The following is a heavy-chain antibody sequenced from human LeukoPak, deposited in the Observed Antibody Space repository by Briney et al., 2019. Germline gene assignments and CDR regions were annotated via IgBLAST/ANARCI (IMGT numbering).Heavy chain of an antibody. CDR3: ASRWEATAWGY. CDR2: IYHSGST. V-gene: IGHV4-39*07. J-gene: IGHJ4*02. D-gene: IGHD1-26*01. CDR1: GGSISSGSYY. Sequence: PSETLSLTCTVSGGSISSGSYYWSWIRQPPGKGLEWIGSIYHSGSTYYNPSLKSRVTISVDTSKNQFSLKLSSVTAADTAVYYCASRWEATAWGYWGQGTLVTVSS.